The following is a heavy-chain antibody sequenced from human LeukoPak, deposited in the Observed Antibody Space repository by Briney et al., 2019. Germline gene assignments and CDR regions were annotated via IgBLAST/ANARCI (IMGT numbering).Heavy chain of an antibody. CDR1: GGSISSSNW. Sequence: PSETLSLTCAVSGGSISSSNWWSWVRQSPGKGLEWIGEIYHSGTTNYNPSLKSRVTISVDKPKNQFSLKLSSVTAADTAVYYCATAVPFQLVHWGQGTLVTVST. CDR2: IYHSGTT. J-gene: IGHJ4*02. V-gene: IGHV4-4*02. D-gene: IGHD6-13*01. CDR3: ATAVPFQLVH.